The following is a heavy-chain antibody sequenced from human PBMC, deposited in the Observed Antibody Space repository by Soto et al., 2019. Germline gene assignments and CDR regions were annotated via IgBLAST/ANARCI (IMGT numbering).Heavy chain of an antibody. D-gene: IGHD2-15*01. CDR1: GYTFTDYY. CDR3: ARDGGYCSDGSCYYIGFDP. Sequence: ASVKVSCTASGYTFTDYYIHWLRQAPGQGLEWMGWINPKSGGTKYAQKFQGWVTMTRDTSISTAYMEVIRLRSDDTAVYYCARDGGYCSDGSCYYIGFDPWGKGTLVTVSS. CDR2: INPKSGGT. J-gene: IGHJ5*02. V-gene: IGHV1-2*04.